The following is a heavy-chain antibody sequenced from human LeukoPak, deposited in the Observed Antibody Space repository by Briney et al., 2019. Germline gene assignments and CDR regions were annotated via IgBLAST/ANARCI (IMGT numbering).Heavy chain of an antibody. CDR1: GYTFTSYY. Sequence: SLKLSCKPSGYTFTSYYMHWVRQAPGQGLEWMGIINPSGGSTSYAQKFQGRVTMTRGTSTSTVYMELSSLRSEDTAVYYCARGPGNFDYWGQGTLVTVSS. CDR3: ARGPGNFDY. CDR2: INPSGGST. D-gene: IGHD1-26*01. V-gene: IGHV1-46*01. J-gene: IGHJ4*02.